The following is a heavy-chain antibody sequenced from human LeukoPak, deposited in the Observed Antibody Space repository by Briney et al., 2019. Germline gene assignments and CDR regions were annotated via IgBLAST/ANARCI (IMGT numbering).Heavy chain of an antibody. V-gene: IGHV4-30-4*07. J-gene: IGHJ4*02. CDR2: IYYSGST. D-gene: IGHD3-16*01. Sequence: SQTLSLTCAVSGGSISSGGYSWSWIRQPPGKGLEWIGYIYYSGSTYYNPSLKRRVTISVDTSKNQFSLKLSSVTAADTAVYYCARDQRFGGGFDYWGQGTLVTVSS. CDR1: GGSISSGGYS. CDR3: ARDQRFGGGFDY.